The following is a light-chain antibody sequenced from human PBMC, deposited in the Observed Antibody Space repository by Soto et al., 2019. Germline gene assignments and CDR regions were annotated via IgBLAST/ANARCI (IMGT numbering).Light chain of an antibody. CDR2: EVS. Sequence: QSALTQPPSASGSPGQSVTISCIGTSSDVGGYNYVSWYQQHPGKAPKLMIYEVSKRPSGVPDRFSGSKSGNTASLTVSGLQAEHEADYYCSSYAASNNLGVFGGGTKVTVL. J-gene: IGLJ2*01. V-gene: IGLV2-8*01. CDR3: SSYAASNNLGV. CDR1: SSDVGGYNY.